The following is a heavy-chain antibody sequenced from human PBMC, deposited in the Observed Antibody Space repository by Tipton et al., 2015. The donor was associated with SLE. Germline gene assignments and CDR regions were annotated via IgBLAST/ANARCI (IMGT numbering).Heavy chain of an antibody. CDR3: ARSGSSNFDPPDF. V-gene: IGHV4-59*01. CDR1: GVSLTHYY. Sequence: TLSLTCTVSGVSLTHYYWNWIRQSPGKGLEWLGYIHYTGTPYYKPSLKSRIAMSVDTSSNQLSLRLTSLTPADTAVYYCARSGSSNFDPPDFWGQGTLATVSS. J-gene: IGHJ4*02. D-gene: IGHD4-11*01. CDR2: IHYTGTP.